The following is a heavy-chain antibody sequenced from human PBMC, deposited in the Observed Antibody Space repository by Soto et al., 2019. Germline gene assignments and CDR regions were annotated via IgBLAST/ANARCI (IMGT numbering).Heavy chain of an antibody. Sequence: PSETLSLTCTVSGGSISSGGYYWSWIRQHPGKGLEWIGYIYYSGSTYYNPSLKSRVTISVDTSKNQFSLKLSSVTAADTAVYYCARVTTVTKRFDYWGQGTLVTVSS. V-gene: IGHV4-31*03. CDR2: IYYSGST. D-gene: IGHD4-17*01. CDR3: ARVTTVTKRFDY. J-gene: IGHJ4*02. CDR1: GGSISSGGYY.